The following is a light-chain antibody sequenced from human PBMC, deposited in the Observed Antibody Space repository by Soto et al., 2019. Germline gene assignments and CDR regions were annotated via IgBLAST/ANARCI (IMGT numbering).Light chain of an antibody. CDR1: TGDVGAYDF. J-gene: IGLJ3*02. CDR3: CPYAGSFTWV. CDR2: DAS. V-gene: IGLV2-11*01. Sequence: QSALTQPRSVSGSPGQSVTISCTGTTGDVGAYDFVSWYQHHPAKAPKLMIYDASKRPSGVPDRFSASKSGNTASLTISGLQAEDEADYYCCPYAGSFTWVFGGGTKLTVL.